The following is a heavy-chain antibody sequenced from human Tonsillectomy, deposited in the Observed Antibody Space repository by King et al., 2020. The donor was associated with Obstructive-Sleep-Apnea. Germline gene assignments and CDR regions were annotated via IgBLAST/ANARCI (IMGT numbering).Heavy chain of an antibody. Sequence: TLKESGPTLVKPTQTLTLTCTFSGFSLSTSGVGVGWVRHPPGKALECLALIYWDVDKRYSPSLQSRLTITKDTPQNQGVLTMTNMDPVDTATYYCAHSLNYDILTGYTNDLYYFDNWGQGTLVTVSS. CDR3: AHSLNYDILTGYTNDLYYFDN. J-gene: IGHJ4*02. D-gene: IGHD3-9*01. CDR1: GFSLSTSGVG. CDR2: IYWDVDK. V-gene: IGHV2-5*02.